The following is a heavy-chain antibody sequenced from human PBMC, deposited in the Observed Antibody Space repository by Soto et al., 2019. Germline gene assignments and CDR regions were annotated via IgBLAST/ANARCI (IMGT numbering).Heavy chain of an antibody. Sequence: VSLTCAVSGGSVYTDYWWSWVRQAPGKGLEYIGYITYSGNTFYKSSLKSRIKMSVDTSKNQFSLRLTSVTAADTAVYYCARDRPHLHENTGRIDSWGQGILVTVSS. J-gene: IGHJ4*02. V-gene: IGHV4-30-4*01. CDR3: ARDRPHLHENTGRIDS. CDR1: GGSVYTDYW. CDR2: ITYSGNT. D-gene: IGHD2-8*02.